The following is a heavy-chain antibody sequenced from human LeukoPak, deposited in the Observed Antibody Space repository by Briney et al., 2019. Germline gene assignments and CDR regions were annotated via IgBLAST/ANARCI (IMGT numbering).Heavy chain of an antibody. CDR1: GGSISSSSYY. J-gene: IGHJ3*02. D-gene: IGHD5-24*01. Sequence: SETLSLTCTVSGGSISSSSYYWGWIRQPPGKGLEWIGSIYYSGSTYYNPSLKSRVTISVDTSKNQFSLKLSSVTAADTAVYYCARGLLRDGYNSGAFDIWGQGTMVTVSS. CDR2: IYYSGST. CDR3: ARGLLRDGYNSGAFDI. V-gene: IGHV4-39*01.